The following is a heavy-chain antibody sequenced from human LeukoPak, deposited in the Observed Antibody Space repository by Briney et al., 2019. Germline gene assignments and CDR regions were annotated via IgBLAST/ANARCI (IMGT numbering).Heavy chain of an antibody. CDR3: ARLGITMVRGALDYFDY. V-gene: IGHV4-34*01. D-gene: IGHD3-10*01. CDR1: GGSFSGYH. J-gene: IGHJ4*02. Sequence: SETLSLTCAVYGGSFSGYHWSWIRQPPGKGLEWIGEINHSGSTNYNPSLKSRVTISVDTSKNQFSLKLSSVTAADTAVYYCARLGITMVRGALDYFDYWGQGTLVTVSS. CDR2: INHSGST.